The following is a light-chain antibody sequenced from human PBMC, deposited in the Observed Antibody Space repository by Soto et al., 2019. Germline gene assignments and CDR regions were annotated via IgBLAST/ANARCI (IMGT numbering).Light chain of an antibody. CDR3: QQSLTTRA. CDR2: NTY. V-gene: IGKV1-39*01. J-gene: IGKJ1*01. CDR1: QTISSY. Sequence: DIQMTQSPSSLSASVGDRVTITCRASQTISSYLNWYQQKPGKAPKLLIYNTYNLQSGVPSRFSGSGSGTDFTLTISSLQPEDFATYYGQQSLTTRAFGQGTKVEI.